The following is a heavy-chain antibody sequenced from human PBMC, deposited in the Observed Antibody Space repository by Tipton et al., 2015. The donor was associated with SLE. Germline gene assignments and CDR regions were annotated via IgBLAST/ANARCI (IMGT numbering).Heavy chain of an antibody. Sequence: TLSLTCTVSGAPINSNFWSWIRQSPGKGLEWIGYIYYSGSTNYNPSLKSRVTISVDTSKNQFSLKLSSVTAADTAVYYCARWTYDSRPYYNYYYMDVWGKGTTVTVSS. CDR2: IYYSGST. CDR1: GAPINSNF. CDR3: ARWTYDSRPYYNYYYMDV. J-gene: IGHJ6*03. V-gene: IGHV4-59*01. D-gene: IGHD3-22*01.